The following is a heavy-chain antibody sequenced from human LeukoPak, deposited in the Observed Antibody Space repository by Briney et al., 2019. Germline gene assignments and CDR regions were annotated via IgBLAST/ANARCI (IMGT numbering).Heavy chain of an antibody. Sequence: SETLSLTCAVYGGSFSGYYWSWIRQPPGKGLEWIGEINHSGSTNYNPSPQSRVTISVDTSKNQLSLKLSSVAAADTAVYYWARDGDYYDSSPEYWGQGTLVSVSS. D-gene: IGHD3-22*01. CDR3: ARDGDYYDSSPEY. CDR2: INHSGST. V-gene: IGHV4-34*01. J-gene: IGHJ4*02. CDR1: GGSFSGYY.